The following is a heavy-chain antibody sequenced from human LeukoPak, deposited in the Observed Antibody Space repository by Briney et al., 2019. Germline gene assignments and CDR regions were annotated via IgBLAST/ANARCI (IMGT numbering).Heavy chain of an antibody. CDR1: GFTFADYG. V-gene: IGHV3-20*04. CDR3: AIVQPDEVGSYYDD. Sequence: GGCLRLSCAASGFTFADYGMSWVRQAPGKGLEWVSGINWNGGSPGSADSVKGRFTFSRDNAKNSLYLQMNSLRAEDTALYYCAIVQPDEVGSYYDDGGQGTLVAVSA. D-gene: IGHD1-14*01. CDR2: INWNGGSP. J-gene: IGHJ4*02.